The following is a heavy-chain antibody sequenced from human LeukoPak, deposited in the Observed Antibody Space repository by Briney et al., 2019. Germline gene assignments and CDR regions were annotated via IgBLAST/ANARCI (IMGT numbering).Heavy chain of an antibody. D-gene: IGHD6-6*01. CDR1: GVSFSGYY. J-gene: IGHJ4*02. V-gene: IGHV4-34*01. CDR2: INHSGST. CDR3: ARRGRYSSSDY. Sequence: PSETLSLTCAVYGVSFSGYYWSWIRQPPGKGLEWIGEINHSGSTNYNPSLKSRVTISVDTSKNQFSLKLSSVTAADTAVYYCARRGRYSSSDYWGQGTLVTVSS.